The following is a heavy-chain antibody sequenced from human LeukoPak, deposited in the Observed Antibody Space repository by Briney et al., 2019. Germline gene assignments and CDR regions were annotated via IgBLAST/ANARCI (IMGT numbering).Heavy chain of an antibody. CDR1: GFTFSSYG. CDR2: ISYDGSNK. V-gene: IGHV3-30*18. CDR3: AKLDSSSSVAPPADY. J-gene: IGHJ4*02. Sequence: GGSLRLSCAASGFTFSSYGMHWVRQAPGEGLEWVAVISYDGSNKYYADSVKGRFTISRDNSKNTLYLQMNGLRAEDTAVYYCAKLDSSSSVAPPADYWGQGTLVTVSS. D-gene: IGHD6-13*01.